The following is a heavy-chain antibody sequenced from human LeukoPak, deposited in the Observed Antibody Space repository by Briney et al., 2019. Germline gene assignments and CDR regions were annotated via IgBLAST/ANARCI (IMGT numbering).Heavy chain of an antibody. CDR2: IYYSGST. J-gene: IGHJ4*02. D-gene: IGHD4/OR15-4a*01. V-gene: IGHV4-30-4*01. Sequence: PSETLSLTCTVSGGSIGSGDYYWSWIRQPPGKGLEWMGYIYYSGSTYYNPSLKSRVTMSVDTSKNQSSLKLSSVTAADTAVYYCARELTYADYWGQGTLVTVSS. CDR3: ARELTYADY. CDR1: GGSIGSGDYY.